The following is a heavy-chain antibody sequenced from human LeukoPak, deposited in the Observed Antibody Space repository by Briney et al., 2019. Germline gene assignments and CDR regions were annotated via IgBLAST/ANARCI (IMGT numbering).Heavy chain of an antibody. CDR2: ISYDGNNK. V-gene: IGHV3-30*18. CDR1: GFTFSNYG. J-gene: IGHJ4*02. CDR3: ANGGPGRYCSSTSCAL. Sequence: GGSLRLSCAASGFTFSNYGIHWVRQAPGKGLEWVAVISYDGNNKYYADSVKGRFTISRDNSKNTLYLQMNSLRAEDTAVYYCANGGPGRYCSSTSCALGGQGTLVTVSS. D-gene: IGHD2-2*01.